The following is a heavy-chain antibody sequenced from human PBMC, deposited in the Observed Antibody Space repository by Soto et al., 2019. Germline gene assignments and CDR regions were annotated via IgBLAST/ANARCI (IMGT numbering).Heavy chain of an antibody. CDR3: TTDSGSGSWFSNF. CDR1: GFTFTNAW. D-gene: IGHD6-13*01. Sequence: GGSLRLSCAASGFTFTNAWMNWVRQAPGKGLEWVGRIKGKSDGGTTDSAAPVKGRFTISRDDSKNTLYLQMSSLKTEDTAVYYCTTDSGSGSWFSNFWGQGA. CDR2: IKGKSDGGTT. V-gene: IGHV3-15*07. J-gene: IGHJ4*02.